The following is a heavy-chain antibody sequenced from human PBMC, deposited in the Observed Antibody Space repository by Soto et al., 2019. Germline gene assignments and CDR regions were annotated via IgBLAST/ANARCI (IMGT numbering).Heavy chain of an antibody. CDR3: ARDGNPDYDFWSGPPNWFDP. V-gene: IGHV1-69*13. CDR2: IIPIFGTA. Sequence: ASVKVSCKASGGTFSSYAISWVRQAPGQGLEWMGGIIPIFGTANYAQKFQGRVTITADESTSTAYMELCSLRSEDTAVYYCARDGNPDYDFWSGPPNWFDPWGQGTLVTVSS. CDR1: GGTFSSYA. J-gene: IGHJ5*02. D-gene: IGHD3-3*01.